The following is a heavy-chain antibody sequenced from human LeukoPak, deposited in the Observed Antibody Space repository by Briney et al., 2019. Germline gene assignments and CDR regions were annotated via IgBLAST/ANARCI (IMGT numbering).Heavy chain of an antibody. CDR1: GFIFNDYT. CDR2: ISWDGTTA. Sequence: GGSLRLSCAASGFIFNDYTMHWVRQAPGKGLEWVSLISWDGTTAYYADSMKGRFTISRDNTKNSLYLDLTSLRTDDTALYYCAKDERRIAATGSWGFDHWGQGTLVTVSS. D-gene: IGHD6-13*01. V-gene: IGHV3-43*01. CDR3: AKDERRIAATGSWGFDH. J-gene: IGHJ4*02.